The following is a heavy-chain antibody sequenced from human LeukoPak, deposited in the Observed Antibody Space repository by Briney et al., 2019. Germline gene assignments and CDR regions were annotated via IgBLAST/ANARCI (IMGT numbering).Heavy chain of an antibody. CDR1: GFTVSTYA. D-gene: IGHD2-15*01. J-gene: IGHJ4*02. CDR2: ISGGGTGT. V-gene: IGHV3-23*01. Sequence: GGSLRLSCAASGFTVSTYAMTWVRQAQGKGLEWVSVISGGGTGTYYADPVKGRFTISRDNSKNTLYLQMNSLRAEDTAVYYCAKGLSAATILYYFDYWGQGTLVTVSP. CDR3: AKGLSAATILYYFDY.